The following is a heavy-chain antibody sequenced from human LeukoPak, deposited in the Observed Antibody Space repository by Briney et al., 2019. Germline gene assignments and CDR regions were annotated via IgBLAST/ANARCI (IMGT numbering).Heavy chain of an antibody. Sequence: SVKVSCKASGGTFSSYAISWVRQAPGQGLEWMGGIIPIFGTANYVQKFQGRVTITADKSTSTAYMELSSLRSEDTAVYYCASAVSLSGSYRPFDYWGQGTLVTVSS. V-gene: IGHV1-69*06. D-gene: IGHD3-16*02. CDR3: ASAVSLSGSYRPFDY. CDR2: IIPIFGTA. CDR1: GGTFSSYA. J-gene: IGHJ4*02.